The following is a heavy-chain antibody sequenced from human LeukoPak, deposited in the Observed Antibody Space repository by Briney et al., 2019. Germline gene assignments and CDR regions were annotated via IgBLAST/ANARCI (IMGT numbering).Heavy chain of an antibody. CDR1: GFTVSSNY. CDR3: ARSEGGSSSLYLDY. V-gene: IGHV3-66*01. Sequence: GGSLRLSCAASGFTVSSNYMSWVRQAPGKGLGWVSVIYSGGSTYYADSVKGSFTISRDNSKNTLYLQMNSLRAEDTAVYYCARSEGGSSSLYLDYWGQGTLVTVSS. J-gene: IGHJ4*02. CDR2: IYSGGST. D-gene: IGHD6-13*01.